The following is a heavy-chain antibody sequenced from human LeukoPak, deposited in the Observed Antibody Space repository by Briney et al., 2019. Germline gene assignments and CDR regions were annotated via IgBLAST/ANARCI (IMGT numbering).Heavy chain of an antibody. CDR2: INWNGGIT. Sequence: GGSLRLSCAASGFTFDDYGMSWVRQAPGKGLEWVSGINWNGGITGYADSVKGRFTISRDNAKNTLYLQMNSLRTEDTAVYYCARPETQYSSGLDGFDIWGQGTMVTVSS. V-gene: IGHV3-20*04. CDR3: ARPETQYSSGLDGFDI. D-gene: IGHD6-19*01. CDR1: GFTFDDYG. J-gene: IGHJ3*02.